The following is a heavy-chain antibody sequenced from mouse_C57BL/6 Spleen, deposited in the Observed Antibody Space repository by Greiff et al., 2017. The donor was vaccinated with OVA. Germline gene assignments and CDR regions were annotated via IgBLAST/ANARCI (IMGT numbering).Heavy chain of an antibody. CDR3: AIDSNYEDYYAMDY. D-gene: IGHD2-5*01. CDR1: GYTFTRYW. J-gene: IGHJ4*01. Sequence: QVHVKQSGAELVKPGASVKVSCKASGYTFTRYWTHWVKQRPGQGLEWIGRIHPSDSDTNYNQKFKGKTTLTVDKSTSTAYMQLSSLTSEDSAVYYCAIDSNYEDYYAMDYWGQGTSVTVSS. CDR2: IHPSDSDT. V-gene: IGHV1-74*01.